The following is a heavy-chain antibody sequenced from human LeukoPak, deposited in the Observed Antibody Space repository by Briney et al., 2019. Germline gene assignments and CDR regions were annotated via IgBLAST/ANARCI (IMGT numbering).Heavy chain of an antibody. D-gene: IGHD3-10*01. CDR3: ARVVLWFGEPDAFDI. CDR1: GGSISSSSYY. J-gene: IGHJ3*02. CDR2: IYYSGST. V-gene: IGHV4-39*07. Sequence: PSETLSLTCTVSGGSISSSSYYWGWIRQPPGKGLEWIGSIYYSGSTYYNPSLKSRVTISVDTSKNQFSLKLSSVTAADTAVYYCARVVLWFGEPDAFDIWGQGTMVTVSS.